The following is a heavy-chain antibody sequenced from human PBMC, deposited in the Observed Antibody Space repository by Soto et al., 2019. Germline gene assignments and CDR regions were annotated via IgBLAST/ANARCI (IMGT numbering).Heavy chain of an antibody. Sequence: GGSLRLSCAAYGFTFSSYGMNWVRHAPGKGLEWVSYISSSSTIYYAESVKVRFTISRDNATNSLYLQMNRLRYEDPAVSDCSRDSYYGSGTLWYFDYWAQGTLVTVSS. CDR3: SRDSYYGSGTLWYFDY. CDR1: GFTFSSYG. J-gene: IGHJ4*02. V-gene: IGHV3-48*02. CDR2: ISSSSTI. D-gene: IGHD3-10*01.